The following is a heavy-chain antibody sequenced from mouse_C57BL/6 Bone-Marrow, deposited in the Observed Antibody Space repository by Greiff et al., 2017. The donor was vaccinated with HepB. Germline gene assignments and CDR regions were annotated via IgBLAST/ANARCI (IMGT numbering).Heavy chain of an antibody. Sequence: EVQGVESGEGLVKPGGSLKLSCAASGFTFSSYAMSWVRQTPEKRLEWVAYISSGGDYIYYADTVKGRFTVSRDNARNTLYLQMSSLKSEDTAMYYCTRGGITFDYWGQGTTLTVSS. D-gene: IGHD1-1*01. CDR2: ISSGGDYI. V-gene: IGHV5-9-1*02. CDR3: TRGGITFDY. J-gene: IGHJ2*01. CDR1: GFTFSSYA.